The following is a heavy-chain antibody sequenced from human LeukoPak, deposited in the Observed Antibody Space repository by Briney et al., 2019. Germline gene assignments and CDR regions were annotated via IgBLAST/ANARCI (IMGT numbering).Heavy chain of an antibody. CDR3: AWTIVGATIVDDY. D-gene: IGHD1-26*01. CDR1: GGSFSGYY. Sequence: SETLSHTCAVYGGSFSGYYWSWIRQPPGKGLEWIGEINHSGSTNYNPSLKSRVTISVDTSKNQFSLKLSSVTAADTAVYYCAWTIVGATIVDDYWGQGTLVTVSS. J-gene: IGHJ4*02. CDR2: INHSGST. V-gene: IGHV4-34*01.